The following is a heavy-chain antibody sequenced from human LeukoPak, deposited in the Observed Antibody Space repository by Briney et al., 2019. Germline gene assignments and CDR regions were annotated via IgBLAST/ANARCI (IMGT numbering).Heavy chain of an antibody. CDR2: IYPDDSDT. J-gene: IGHJ3*02. CDR3: ARRDYENHGHSFDI. CDR1: GYSFTTYW. V-gene: IGHV5-51*01. D-gene: IGHD3-22*01. Sequence: GESLKISCLGSGYSFTTYWIGWLRQMPGKDLEWMGIIYPDDSDTTFSPSFQGQVTMSADKSINTAYLQWSSLKASDTATYYCARRDYENHGHSFDIWGQGTMLTVSS.